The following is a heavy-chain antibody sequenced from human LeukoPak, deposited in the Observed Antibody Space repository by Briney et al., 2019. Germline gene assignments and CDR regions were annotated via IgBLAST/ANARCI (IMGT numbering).Heavy chain of an antibody. J-gene: IGHJ4*02. D-gene: IGHD2-2*02. CDR3: AKSYCGTASCSTSYYFDY. V-gene: IGHV3-23*01. CDR1: GFTFSSFA. Sequence: PGGSLRLSCAASGFTFSSFAMSWVRQAPGKGLEWVSTVGGSGGSTYYADSVKGRFTISRDNSKSTLFLQMNSLRAEDTAVYYCAKSYCGTASCSTSYYFDYWGRGTLVTVSS. CDR2: VGGSGGST.